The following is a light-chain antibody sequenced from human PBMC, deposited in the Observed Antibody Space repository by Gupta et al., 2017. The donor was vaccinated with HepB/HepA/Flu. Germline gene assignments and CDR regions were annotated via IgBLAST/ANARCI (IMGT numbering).Light chain of an antibody. CDR2: GAS. CDR3: QQCGTPPYT. Sequence: EILLTQSPSTLALSPGERAILSCRASQSVSSSYLAWYQQKPGQAPRLLVYGASNRATGIPDRFSGSASGTDLNLTISRLEPEDFALYYCQQCGTPPYTFGQGTKVEIK. J-gene: IGKJ2*01. CDR1: QSVSSSY. V-gene: IGKV3-20*01.